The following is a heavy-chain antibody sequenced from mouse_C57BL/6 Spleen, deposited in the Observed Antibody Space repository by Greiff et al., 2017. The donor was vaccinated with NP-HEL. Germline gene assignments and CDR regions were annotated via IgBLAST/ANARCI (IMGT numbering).Heavy chain of an antibody. CDR1: GYTFTDYY. D-gene: IGHD3-2*02. J-gene: IGHJ3*01. V-gene: IGHV1-19*01. CDR3: ASGGLDSSGSFAY. Sequence: EVQLQQSGPVLVKPGASVKMSCKASGYTFTDYYMNWVKQSHGKSLEWIGVINPYNGGTSYNQKFKGKATLTVDKSSSTAYMELNSLTSEDAAFYYCASGGLDSSGSFAYWGQGTLVTVSA. CDR2: INPYNGGT.